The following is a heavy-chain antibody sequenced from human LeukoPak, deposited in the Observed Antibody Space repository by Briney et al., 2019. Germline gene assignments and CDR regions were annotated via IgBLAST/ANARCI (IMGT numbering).Heavy chain of an antibody. D-gene: IGHD5-12*01. V-gene: IGHV3-48*03. Sequence: QSGGSLRLSCAASGFTFSCYDMNWVRQAPGKGLEWISYISQRGDTIFYADSVKGRFTISRDNARNSLYLQLNGLRVEDTAVYYCAAFRGYRGTFGAFDIWGQGTMVPVSS. CDR1: GFTFSCYD. J-gene: IGHJ3*02. CDR2: ISQRGDTI. CDR3: AAFRGYRGTFGAFDI.